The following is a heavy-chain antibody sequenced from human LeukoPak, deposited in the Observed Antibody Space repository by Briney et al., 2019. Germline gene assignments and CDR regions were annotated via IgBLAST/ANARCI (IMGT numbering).Heavy chain of an antibody. CDR2: ISGSGGST. D-gene: IGHD5-12*01. Sequence: GGSLRLSCAASGFTFSSYALSWVRQAPGKGLEWVSAISGSGGSTYYADSVKGRFTISRDNSKNTLYLQMNSLRAEDTAVYYCAKDLYGYVSNWFDPWGQGTLVTVSS. J-gene: IGHJ5*02. CDR3: AKDLYGYVSNWFDP. CDR1: GFTFSSYA. V-gene: IGHV3-23*01.